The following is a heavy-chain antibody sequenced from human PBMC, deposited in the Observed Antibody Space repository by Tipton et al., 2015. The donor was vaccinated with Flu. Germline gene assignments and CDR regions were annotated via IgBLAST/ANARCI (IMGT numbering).Heavy chain of an antibody. V-gene: IGHV4-59*01. CDR3: ARASGVLEWRSWTFDS. Sequence: LSLTCTVSGGSISTFYWSWIRQTPGKGLEWIGYFYYGETTKYNPSLKSRVTISIATSKNQFSLNLNSVSAADTAVYYCARASGVLEWRSWTFDSWGKGTLVTVSS. J-gene: IGHJ4*02. CDR2: FYYGETT. D-gene: IGHD3-3*01. CDR1: GGSISTFY.